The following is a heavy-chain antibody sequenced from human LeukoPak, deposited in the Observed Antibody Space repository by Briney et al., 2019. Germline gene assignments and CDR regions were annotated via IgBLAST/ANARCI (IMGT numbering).Heavy chain of an antibody. CDR3: MEGGGQQQLTFGDY. CDR1: GFTFSNFS. CDR2: ISSNERST. Sequence: GGSLRLSCSASGFTFSNFSMHWVRQAPGKGLEYVSSISSNERSTYYADSVKGRFTISRDNSKNTLYLQMSSPRADDTAVYYCMEGGGQQQLTFGDYWGQGTLVTVSS. J-gene: IGHJ4*02. D-gene: IGHD3-16*01. V-gene: IGHV3-64D*06.